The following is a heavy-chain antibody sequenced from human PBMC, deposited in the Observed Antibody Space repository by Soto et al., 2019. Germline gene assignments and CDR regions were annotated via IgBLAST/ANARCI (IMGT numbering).Heavy chain of an antibody. D-gene: IGHD1-26*01. CDR2: IYYSGGT. V-gene: IGHV4-59*08. CDR1: GGSISSYY. J-gene: IGHJ4*02. Sequence: QVQLQESGPGLVKPSETLSLTCTVSGGSISSYYWSWIRQPPGKGLEWIGYIYYSGGTNYNPSLKSRVAISVDTSTNQFSLKLTSVTAADTAVYYCARGGGSPDYWGQGTLVTVSS. CDR3: ARGGGSPDY.